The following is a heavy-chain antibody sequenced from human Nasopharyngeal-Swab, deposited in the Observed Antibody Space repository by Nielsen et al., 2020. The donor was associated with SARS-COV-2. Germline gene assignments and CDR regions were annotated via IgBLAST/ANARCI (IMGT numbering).Heavy chain of an antibody. Sequence: SETLSLTCAVYGGSFSGYYWSWIRQPPGKGLEWIGEINHSGSTNYNPSLKSRVTISVDTSKNQFSLKLSSVTAADTAVYYCARQLDYYDSSGYYLRYFDYWGQGTLVTVSS. CDR2: INHSGST. V-gene: IGHV4-34*01. CDR1: GGSFSGYY. D-gene: IGHD3-22*01. J-gene: IGHJ4*02. CDR3: ARQLDYYDSSGYYLRYFDY.